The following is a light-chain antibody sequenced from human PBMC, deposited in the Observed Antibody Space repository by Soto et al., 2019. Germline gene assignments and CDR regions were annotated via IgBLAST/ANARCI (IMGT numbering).Light chain of an antibody. CDR1: QSVSSSY. J-gene: IGKJ1*01. CDR3: QQFGSSAWT. Sequence: ESVLTQSPGTLSLSPGEKTALSCRAGQSVSSSYLACYQQKPGQAPRLLIYGASSSATGIPDRFSGSGSGKGFTHTVSTREPEDFAVYYWQQFGSSAWTFGQGAKVDIK. CDR2: GAS. V-gene: IGKV3-20*01.